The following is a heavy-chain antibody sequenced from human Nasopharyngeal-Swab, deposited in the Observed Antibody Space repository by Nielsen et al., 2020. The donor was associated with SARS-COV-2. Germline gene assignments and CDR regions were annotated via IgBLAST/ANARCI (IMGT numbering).Heavy chain of an antibody. V-gene: IGHV1-18*01. CDR1: GYTFSSYG. J-gene: IGHJ4*02. Sequence: ASVKVPCKASGYTFSSYGISWVRQAPGQGLEWMGWISAYNGNTNYAQKFQGRVTMTTDTSTSTAYMELRSLRSDETAVYYCARAPHYDYVWGSYRQSFNFDYWGQGTLVTVSS. CDR2: ISAYNGNT. CDR3: ARAPHYDYVWGSYRQSFNFDY. D-gene: IGHD3-16*02.